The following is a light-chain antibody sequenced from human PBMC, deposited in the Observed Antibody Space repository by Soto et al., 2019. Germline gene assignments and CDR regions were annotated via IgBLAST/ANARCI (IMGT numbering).Light chain of an antibody. CDR2: DVS. V-gene: IGLV2-14*01. CDR1: SSDVGGYDY. CDR3: SSYTSSSTSCV. Sequence: QSALTQPASVSGSPGQSITISCTGSSSDVGGYDYVSWYQQHPGKPPKLMIYDVSNRPSGVSDRFSGSKSGNTASLTISGLQAEDEAHYYCSSYTSSSTSCVFGTGTKLTFL. J-gene: IGLJ1*01.